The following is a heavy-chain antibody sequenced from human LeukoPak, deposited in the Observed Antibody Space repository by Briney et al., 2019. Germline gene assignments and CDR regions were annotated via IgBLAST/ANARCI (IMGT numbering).Heavy chain of an antibody. V-gene: IGHV3-11*01. J-gene: IGHJ4*02. CDR3: ARHYVGRPCDY. CDR2: ISSSGITT. CDR1: GGSFSGYY. Sequence: PSETLSLTCAVYGGSFSGYYWSWIRQAPGKGLEWVSYISSSGITTYYADSVKGRFTISRDNAKNSLSLQMNSLTAEDTAVYYCARHYVGRPCDYWGQGTLVTVSP. D-gene: IGHD4-17*01.